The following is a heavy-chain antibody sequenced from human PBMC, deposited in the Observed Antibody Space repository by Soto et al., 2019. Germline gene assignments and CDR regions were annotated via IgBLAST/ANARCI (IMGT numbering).Heavy chain of an antibody. Sequence: ASVKVSCKASGYTFTSYDINWVRQATGQGLEWMGWMNPNSGNTGYAQKFQGRVTMTRNTSISTAYMELSSLRSEDTAVYYCARGHSERFLEWFIGYFDYWGQGTLVTVS. CDR3: ARGHSERFLEWFIGYFDY. CDR2: MNPNSGNT. V-gene: IGHV1-8*01. D-gene: IGHD3-3*01. CDR1: GYTFTSYD. J-gene: IGHJ4*02.